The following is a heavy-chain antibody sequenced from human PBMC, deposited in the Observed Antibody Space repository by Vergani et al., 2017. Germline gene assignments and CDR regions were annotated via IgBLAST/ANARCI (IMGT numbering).Heavy chain of an antibody. Sequence: QVQLQESGPGLVKPSQTLSLTCTVSGGSISSGSYYWSWIRQPAGKGLEWIGRIYTSGSTNYNPSLKSRVTMSVDTSKNQFSLKLSSVTAADTAVYYCARWTRIAARRGFDYWGQGTLVTVSS. V-gene: IGHV4-61*02. CDR3: ARWTRIAARRGFDY. D-gene: IGHD6-6*01. CDR2: IYTSGST. CDR1: GGSISSGSYY. J-gene: IGHJ4*02.